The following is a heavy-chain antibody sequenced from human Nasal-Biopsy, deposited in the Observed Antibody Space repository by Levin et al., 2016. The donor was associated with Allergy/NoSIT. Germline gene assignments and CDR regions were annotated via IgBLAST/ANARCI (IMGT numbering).Heavy chain of an antibody. CDR2: IVPFYGIV. D-gene: IGHD4-11*01. V-gene: IGHV1-69*05. J-gene: IGHJ6*02. Sequence: SVKVSCKASGGTFTSYTVNWVRQAPGQGLEWMGGIVPFYGIVNNAQKFQGRVTITTDQFTSTVYVELSSLRPEDTGVYFCARGDSFSKNVYGMDVWGQGTTVTVSS. CDR1: GGTFTSYT. CDR3: ARGDSFSKNVYGMDV.